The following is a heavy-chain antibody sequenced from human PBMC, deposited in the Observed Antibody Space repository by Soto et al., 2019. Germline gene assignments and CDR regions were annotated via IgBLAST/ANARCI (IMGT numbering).Heavy chain of an antibody. CDR2: IIPIYETV. CDR1: EGTFSSYG. CDR3: ARDLVVTAKCLDP. J-gene: IGHJ5*02. D-gene: IGHD2-21*02. Sequence: QVSLVQSGAEVKKAGSSVKVSCKASEGTFSSYGISWVRQAPGQGLEWMGGIIPIYETVTYAQRFQGRLTISADESTRTAYMELSSLRPDDTAVYSCARDLVVTAKCLDPWGQGTLVTVSS. V-gene: IGHV1-69*01.